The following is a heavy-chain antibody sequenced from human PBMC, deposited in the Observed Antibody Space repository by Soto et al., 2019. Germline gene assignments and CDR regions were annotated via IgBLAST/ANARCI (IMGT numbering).Heavy chain of an antibody. J-gene: IGHJ6*02. CDR1: GGSISSSSYY. CDR3: ARPWLNYYDHGMDV. V-gene: IGHV4-39*01. CDR2: IYYSGST. D-gene: IGHD5-12*01. Sequence: RSLTCTVSGGSISSSSYYWGWIRQPPGKGLEWIGSIYYSGSTYYNPSLKSRVTISVDTSKNQFSLKLSSVTAADTAVYYCARPWLNYYDHGMDVWGQGTTVTVSS.